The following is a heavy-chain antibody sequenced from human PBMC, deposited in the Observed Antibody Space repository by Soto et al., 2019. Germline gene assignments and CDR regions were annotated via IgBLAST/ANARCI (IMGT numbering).Heavy chain of an antibody. Sequence: QVQLVQSGAEVRKPGASVTVSCRSSGDSFNDYYIHWVRQAPGQGFEWMGWINPNGGVTKYAQKFQRWVSMTRDTYIRTVYMQLSRLRSDDTAVYYCARESGGATATLDYYYFYVDVWGTGTTVTVSS. V-gene: IGHV1-2*04. CDR1: GDSFNDYY. J-gene: IGHJ6*03. CDR2: INPNGGVT. CDR3: ARESGGATATLDYYYFYVDV. D-gene: IGHD5-12*01.